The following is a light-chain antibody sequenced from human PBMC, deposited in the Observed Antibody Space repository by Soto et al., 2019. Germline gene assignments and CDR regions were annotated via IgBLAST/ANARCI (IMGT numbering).Light chain of an antibody. J-gene: IGLJ2*01. CDR1: SSDVGGYNY. CDR2: EVS. Sequence: QSVLTQPASVSGSPGQSITISCTGTSSDVGGYNYVSWYQQHPGKAPKLMIYEVSYRPSGVSNRFSGSKSGNTASLTISGLRAEDEAGYYCSSLTSTNTLAFGGGTKVTVL. CDR3: SSLTSTNTLA. V-gene: IGLV2-14*01.